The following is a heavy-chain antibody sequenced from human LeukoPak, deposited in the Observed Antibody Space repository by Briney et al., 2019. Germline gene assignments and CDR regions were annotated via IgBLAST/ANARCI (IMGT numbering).Heavy chain of an antibody. V-gene: IGHV3-30-3*01. CDR2: ISYDGSNK. J-gene: IGHJ6*02. CDR3: ARALFRVGATAGMDV. Sequence: GGSLRLSCAASGFTFCSYAMHWVREAPGKGVEWVAVISYDGSNKYYADSVKGRFTISRDNSKNTLYLQMNSLRAEDTAVYYCARALFRVGATAGMDVWGQGTTVTVSS. D-gene: IGHD1-26*01. CDR1: GFTFCSYA.